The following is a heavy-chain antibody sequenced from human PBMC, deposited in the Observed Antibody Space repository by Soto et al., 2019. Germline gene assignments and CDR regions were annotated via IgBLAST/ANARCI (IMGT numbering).Heavy chain of an antibody. CDR3: AKRPTGGNFFDF. CDR1: GYSVTSYW. CDR2: IYPGDSNT. Sequence: GASRKISCEGFGYSVTSYWIGWVRQIPGKDLEWMGIIYPGDSNTRYNPSFEGRVTMSADKSISTAYLQWSSLKASDTAMYYCAKRPTGGNFFDFWGQGTLVTVSS. D-gene: IGHD3-16*01. V-gene: IGHV5-51*01. J-gene: IGHJ4*02.